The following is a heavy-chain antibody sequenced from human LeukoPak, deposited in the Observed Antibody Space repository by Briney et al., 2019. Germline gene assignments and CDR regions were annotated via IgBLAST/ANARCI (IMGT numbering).Heavy chain of an antibody. CDR2: IDPSDSYT. CDR3: ARQGLGDYDILTGYYGIDH. J-gene: IGHJ4*02. CDR1: GYSFTSYW. V-gene: IGHV5-10-1*01. D-gene: IGHD3-9*01. Sequence: GESLRISCKGSGYSFTSYWISWVRQMPGKGVEWMGRIDPSDSYTNYSPSFQGHVTISADKSISTAYLQWSSLKASDTAMYYCARQGLGDYDILTGYYGIDHWGQGTLVTVSS.